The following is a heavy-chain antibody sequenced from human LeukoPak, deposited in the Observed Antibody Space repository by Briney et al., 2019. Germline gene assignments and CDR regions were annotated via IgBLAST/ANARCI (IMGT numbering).Heavy chain of an antibody. J-gene: IGHJ4*02. CDR1: GFTFSSYE. Sequence: PGGSLRLSCAASGFTFSSYEMNWVRQAPGKGLEWVSYISSTSTTIYYADSVKGRFTISRDNAKNSLYLQMNSLTAEDTAVYHCARGVGEGYNSAYWGQGTLASVSS. V-gene: IGHV3-48*03. CDR2: ISSTSTTI. D-gene: IGHD5-24*01. CDR3: ARGVGEGYNSAY.